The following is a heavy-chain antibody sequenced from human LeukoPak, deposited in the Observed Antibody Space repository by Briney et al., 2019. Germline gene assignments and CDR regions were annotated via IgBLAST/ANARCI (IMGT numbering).Heavy chain of an antibody. Sequence: PGGSLRLSCAASGFTFSSYGMHWVRQAPGKGLGWVANIKQDGSEKYYVDSVKGRFTISRDNAKNSLYLQMNSLRAEDTAVYYCARALRITIFGVVTYYFDYWGQGTLVTVSS. V-gene: IGHV3-7*01. CDR1: GFTFSSYG. CDR3: ARALRITIFGVVTYYFDY. J-gene: IGHJ4*02. D-gene: IGHD3-3*01. CDR2: IKQDGSEK.